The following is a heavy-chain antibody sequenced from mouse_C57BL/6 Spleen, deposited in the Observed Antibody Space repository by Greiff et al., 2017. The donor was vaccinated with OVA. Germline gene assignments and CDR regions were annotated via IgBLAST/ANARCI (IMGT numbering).Heavy chain of an antibody. J-gene: IGHJ4*01. D-gene: IGHD1-1*01. CDR1: GYTFTDYN. Sequence: EVQLVESGPELVKPGASVKIPCKASGYTFTDYNMDWVKQSHGKSLEWIGDINPNNGGTIYNQKFKGKATLTVDKSSSTAYMELRSLTSEDTAVYYCARSITTVVATDAMDYWGQGTSVTVSS. V-gene: IGHV1-18*01. CDR3: ARSITTVVATDAMDY. CDR2: INPNNGGT.